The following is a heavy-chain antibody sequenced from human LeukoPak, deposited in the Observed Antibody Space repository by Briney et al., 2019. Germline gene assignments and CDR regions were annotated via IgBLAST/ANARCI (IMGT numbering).Heavy chain of an antibody. J-gene: IGHJ4*02. CDR1: GFTFSSYA. CDR2: INTDGSST. CDR3: ARAEYYYDSSGYDLDY. V-gene: IGHV3-74*01. D-gene: IGHD3-22*01. Sequence: QPGRSLSLSCAASGFTFSSYAMHWVRQAPGKGLVWVSRINTDGSSTSYADSVKGRFTISRDNAKNTLYLQMNSLRAEDTAVYYCARAEYYYDSSGYDLDYWGQGTLVTVSS.